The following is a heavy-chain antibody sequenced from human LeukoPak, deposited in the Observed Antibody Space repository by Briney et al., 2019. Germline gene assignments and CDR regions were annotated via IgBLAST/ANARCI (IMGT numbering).Heavy chain of an antibody. D-gene: IGHD1-26*01. Sequence: PGGSLRLSCAASGFTFSSYSMNWVRQAQGKGLEWVSSISSSSSYIYYADSVKGRFTISRDNAKNSLYLQMNSLRAEDTAVYYCARLDEWELSPFDYWGQGTLVTVSS. CDR2: ISSSSSYI. J-gene: IGHJ4*02. V-gene: IGHV3-21*01. CDR3: ARLDEWELSPFDY. CDR1: GFTFSSYS.